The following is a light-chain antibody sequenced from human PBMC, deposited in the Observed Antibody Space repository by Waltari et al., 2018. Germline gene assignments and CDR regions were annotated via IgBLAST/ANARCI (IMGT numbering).Light chain of an antibody. J-gene: IGKJ5*01. CDR1: QDIDNF. CDR2: DAS. CDR3: QQYENLPIT. Sequence: DIQMTQSPSSLSAFVGDRVTITCQASQDIDNFLHWYQQKSGQAPKLLIYDASNLETGVSSRFIGSASGTDFTLTITSLQPEDIATYYCQQYENLPITFGQGTRLEIK. V-gene: IGKV1-33*01.